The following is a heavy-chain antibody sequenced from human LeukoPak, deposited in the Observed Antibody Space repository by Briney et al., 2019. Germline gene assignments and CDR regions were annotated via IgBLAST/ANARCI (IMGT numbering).Heavy chain of an antibody. CDR2: ISSSSDYK. D-gene: IGHD3/OR15-3a*01. V-gene: IGHV3-11*06. Sequence: GSLRLSCAASGSSFSDYYMSWIRQTPEEGLEWLSYISSSSDYKNYADSLKGRFTISRDNAKNSVYLQMNSMRAEDTAVYYCARQGLYDSSDFWTFQHWGQGTLVTVSS. CDR3: ARQGLYDSSDFWTFQH. CDR1: GSSFSDYY. J-gene: IGHJ1*01.